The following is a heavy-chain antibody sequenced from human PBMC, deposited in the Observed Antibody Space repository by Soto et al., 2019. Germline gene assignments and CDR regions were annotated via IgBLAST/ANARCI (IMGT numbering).Heavy chain of an antibody. CDR1: GFTFSSYW. J-gene: IGHJ6*02. CDR2: INSDGSST. D-gene: IGHD3-3*01. CDR3: ARVPTEITIFGVVINGMDV. V-gene: IGHV3-74*01. Sequence: GGSLRLSCAASGFTFSSYWMHWVRQAPGKGLVWVSRINSDGSSTSYADSVKGRFTISRDNAKNTLYLQMNSLRAEDTAVYYCARVPTEITIFGVVINGMDVWGQGTTVTVSS.